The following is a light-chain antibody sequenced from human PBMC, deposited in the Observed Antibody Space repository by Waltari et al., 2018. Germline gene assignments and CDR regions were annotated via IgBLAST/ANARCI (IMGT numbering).Light chain of an antibody. CDR1: QGISSW. CDR2: KAS. V-gene: IGKV1-5*01. CDR3: QQYNSAPWT. Sequence: DIQMTQSPSSLSASVGDRVTITCRASQGISSWLAWYQQKPGKAPKLLIYKASSLETGVPARFSGSGSGTDFTLTISSLQPEDFAAYYCQQYNSAPWTFGQGTKVEIK. J-gene: IGKJ1*01.